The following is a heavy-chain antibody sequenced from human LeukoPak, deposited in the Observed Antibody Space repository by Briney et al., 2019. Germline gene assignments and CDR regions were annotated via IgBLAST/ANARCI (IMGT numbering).Heavy chain of an antibody. Sequence: SETLSLTCAVYGGSFSGYYWSWIRQPPGKGLEWIGYIYYSGSTNYNPSLKSRVTISVDTSKNQFSLKLSSVTAADTAVYYCARDNTIFGVARYFDYWGQGTLVTVSS. CDR2: IYYSGST. CDR3: ARDNTIFGVARYFDY. CDR1: GGSFSGYY. D-gene: IGHD3-3*01. J-gene: IGHJ4*02. V-gene: IGHV4-59*01.